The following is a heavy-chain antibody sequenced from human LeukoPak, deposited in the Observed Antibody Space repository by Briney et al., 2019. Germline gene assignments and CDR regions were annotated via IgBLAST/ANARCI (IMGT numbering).Heavy chain of an antibody. J-gene: IGHJ4*02. CDR2: INQDGGTR. D-gene: IGHD3-16*01. CDR3: ARDMKGNLDY. V-gene: IGHV3-7*01. Sequence: GGSLRLSCAASGFTFSNTWMAWVRQAPGKGLDWVANINQDGGTRQYADSVRGRFTISRDNAKNSLYLEMNSLRAEDTGLYHCARDMKGNLDYWGQGTLDTVSS. CDR1: GFTFSNTW.